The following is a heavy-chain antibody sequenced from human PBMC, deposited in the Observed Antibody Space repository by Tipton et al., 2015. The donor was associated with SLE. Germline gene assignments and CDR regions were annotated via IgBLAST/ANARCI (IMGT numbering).Heavy chain of an antibody. J-gene: IGHJ4*02. D-gene: IGHD4-17*01. Sequence: GSLRLSCAVSGFTVSSSYMSWVRQAPGKGLEWVSIIYSGGSTYYADSVKGRFTISRNNSKNTAYLQMNSLRAEDTAVYYCARGVTTQSFDYWGQGTLVTVSS. CDR3: ARGVTTQSFDY. V-gene: IGHV3-53*04. CDR2: IYSGGST. CDR1: GFTVSSSY.